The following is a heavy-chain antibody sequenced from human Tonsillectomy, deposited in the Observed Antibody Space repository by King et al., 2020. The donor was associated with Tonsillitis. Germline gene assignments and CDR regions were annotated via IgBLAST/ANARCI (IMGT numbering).Heavy chain of an antibody. CDR1: GFTFSTFG. Sequence: VQLVESGGGVVQPGRSLRLSCAASGFTFSTFGMHWVRQAPGKGLEWVAVIWSDGSDKFYPDSVKGRFTISRDNSKNTLYLAMNSLRVEDTAVYYCARDWGANCGGDCSFDYWGQGTLVTVSS. CDR2: IWSDGSDK. V-gene: IGHV3-33*01. J-gene: IGHJ4*02. CDR3: ARDWGANCGGDCSFDY. D-gene: IGHD2-21*02.